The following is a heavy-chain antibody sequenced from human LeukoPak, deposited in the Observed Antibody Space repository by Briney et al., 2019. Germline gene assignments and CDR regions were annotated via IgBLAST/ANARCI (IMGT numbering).Heavy chain of an antibody. Sequence: KPSETLSLTCTVSGYSISSIHCWGWIRQPPGKGPEWIGSICQSGSTYYSPSLKSRVILSLDTTKNQFSLKLSSVTAADTAVYYCARAGHADAFDIWGQGAMVSVSS. CDR2: ICQSGST. CDR1: GYSISSIHC. CDR3: ARAGHADAFDI. J-gene: IGHJ3*02. V-gene: IGHV4-38-2*02.